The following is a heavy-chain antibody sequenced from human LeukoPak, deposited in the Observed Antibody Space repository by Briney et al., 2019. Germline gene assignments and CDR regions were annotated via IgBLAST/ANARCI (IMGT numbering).Heavy chain of an antibody. CDR2: IYPGDSDP. V-gene: IGHV5-51*01. J-gene: IGHJ3*02. D-gene: IGHD3-22*01. CDR3: ARQPPPLDYYDSSGYHTSRRARGAFDI. Sequence: NAGTSLQISCNGTGSNFTSYWIGGARPLPGKGVEWMGIIYPGDSDPSYSLSIQDQVTSTANKSNSTACLQWRSLKASDTAMYYCARQPPPLDYYDSSGYHTSRRARGAFDIWGQGTMVTVSS. CDR1: GSNFTSYW.